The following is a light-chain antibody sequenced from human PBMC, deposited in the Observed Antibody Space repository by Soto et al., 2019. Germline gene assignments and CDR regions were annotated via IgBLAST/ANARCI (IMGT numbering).Light chain of an antibody. V-gene: IGKV3-20*01. CDR2: GAS. J-gene: IGKJ1*01. CDR1: QSVSGSY. Sequence: EIVLTQSPGTLSLSPGERATLSCRASQSVSGSYLAWYQQKPGQAPRLLIYGASSRATGIPDRFSGSGSGTDFTLTISRLEPQDSAVYYCQQSGSSPWTFGQGTKV. CDR3: QQSGSSPWT.